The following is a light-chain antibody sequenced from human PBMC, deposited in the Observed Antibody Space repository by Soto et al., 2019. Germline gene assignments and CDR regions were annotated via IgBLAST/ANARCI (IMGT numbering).Light chain of an antibody. CDR2: DSS. Sequence: EIVMTLSPSTLSVSPGERATLSCRASQSVSSNLALYQQKPGQAPRLLIYDSSNRATDIPARFSGSGSGTDFTLTISRLEPEDFAVYYCQQYGPSPPITFGQGTRLEI. CDR1: QSVSSN. J-gene: IGKJ5*01. CDR3: QQYGPSPPIT. V-gene: IGKV3-20*01.